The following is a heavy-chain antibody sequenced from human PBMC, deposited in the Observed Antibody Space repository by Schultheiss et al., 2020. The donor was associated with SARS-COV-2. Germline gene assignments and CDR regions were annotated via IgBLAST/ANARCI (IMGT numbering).Heavy chain of an antibody. CDR3: AKGGYDFWSGYFGDY. CDR2: ISWNSGSI. CDR1: GFTFDDYA. V-gene: IGHV3-9*01. J-gene: IGHJ4*02. D-gene: IGHD3-3*01. Sequence: GGSLRLSCAASGFTFDDYAMHWVRQAPGKGLEWVSGISWNSGSIGYADSVKGRFTISRDNAKNSLYLQMNSLRAEDTALYYCAKGGYDFWSGYFGDYWGQGTLVTVSS.